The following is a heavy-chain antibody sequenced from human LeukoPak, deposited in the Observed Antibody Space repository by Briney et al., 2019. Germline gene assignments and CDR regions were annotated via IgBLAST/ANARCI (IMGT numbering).Heavy chain of an antibody. CDR3: AATRVGATIEGVDGALDI. D-gene: IGHD1-26*01. Sequence: VASVKVSCMASGFTFTSSTMQWVRQARGQRLEWIGWIVVGNGNTNYAQIFQERVTITRDMSTSTAYMELSSLRSEDTAVYYCAATRVGATIEGVDGALDIWGQGTMVTVSS. J-gene: IGHJ3*02. CDR2: IVVGNGNT. CDR1: GFTFTSST. V-gene: IGHV1-58*02.